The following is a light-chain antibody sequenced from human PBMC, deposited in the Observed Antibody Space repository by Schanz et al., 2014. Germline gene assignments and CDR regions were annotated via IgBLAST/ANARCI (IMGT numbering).Light chain of an antibody. Sequence: QSALTQPRSVSGSPGQSVTISCTGTSSDVGTYNYVSWYQHHPGKAPKLMIYEVNKRPSGVPDRFSGSKSGNTASLTVSGLQAEDEADYYCQSYDSSLSGLYVFGTGTKLTVL. CDR3: QSYDSSLSGLYV. V-gene: IGLV2-11*01. J-gene: IGLJ1*01. CDR1: SSDVGTYNY. CDR2: EVN.